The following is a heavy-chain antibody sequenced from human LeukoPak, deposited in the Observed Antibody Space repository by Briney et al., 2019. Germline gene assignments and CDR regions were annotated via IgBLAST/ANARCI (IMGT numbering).Heavy chain of an antibody. CDR2: INHSGST. CDR3: ARDPVDQPYWFFDL. V-gene: IGHV4-34*01. CDR1: GGSFSGYY. Sequence: SETLSLTCAVYGGSFSGYYWSWIRQPPGKGLEWIGEINHSGSTNYNPSLKSRVTISVDTSKNQFSLKLSSVTAADTAVYYCARDPVDQPYWFFDLWGRGTLVTVSS. J-gene: IGHJ2*01.